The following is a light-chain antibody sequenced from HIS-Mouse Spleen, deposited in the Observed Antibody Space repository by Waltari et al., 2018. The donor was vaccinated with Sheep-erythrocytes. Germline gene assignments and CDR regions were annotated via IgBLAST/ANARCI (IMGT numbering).Light chain of an antibody. J-gene: IGLJ3*02. V-gene: IGLV2-11*01. CDR3: CSYAGSYTFWV. CDR2: DVS. Sequence: QSALTQPRSVSGSPGQSVTISCTGTSSDVGGYNYVSWYQQHPGKAPKLMIYDVSKRPSLVPDRFSGSKSGNTASLTISGLQAEDEADYYCCSYAGSYTFWVFGGGTKLTVL. CDR1: SSDVGGYNY.